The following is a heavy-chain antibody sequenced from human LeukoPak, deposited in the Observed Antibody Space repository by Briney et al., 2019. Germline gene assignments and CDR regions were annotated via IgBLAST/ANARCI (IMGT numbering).Heavy chain of an antibody. V-gene: IGHV3-7*01. D-gene: IGHD6-6*01. CDR3: ARDGVGKYSSSSRYFDY. J-gene: IGHJ4*02. Sequence: GGSLRLSCTASGFTFSSYWMSWVRQAPGKGLEWVANIKEDGSEKYYADSVKGRFTISRDNSKNTLYLQMNSLRAEDTAVYYCARDGVGKYSSSSRYFDYWGQGTLVTVSS. CDR2: IKEDGSEK. CDR1: GFTFSSYW.